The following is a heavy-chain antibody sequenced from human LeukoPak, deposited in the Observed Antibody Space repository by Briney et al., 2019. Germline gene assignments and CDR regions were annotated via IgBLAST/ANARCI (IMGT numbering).Heavy chain of an antibody. J-gene: IGHJ4*02. CDR2: ISSSGGTI. Sequence: GGSLRLSCAASGFTFSSYAMSWIRQASGKGLEWVSYISSSGGTISYADSVKGRFTISRDNAKKSLYLQMNSLRAEDTAVYYCARGPVSSSGFFAYWGQGTLVTVSS. V-gene: IGHV3-11*01. CDR1: GFTFSSYA. D-gene: IGHD6-19*01. CDR3: ARGPVSSSGFFAY.